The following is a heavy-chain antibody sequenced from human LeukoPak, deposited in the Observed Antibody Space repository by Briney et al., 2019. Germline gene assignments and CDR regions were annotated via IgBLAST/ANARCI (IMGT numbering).Heavy chain of an antibody. Sequence: ASVKVSCKASGYTFTGYYMHWMRQAPGQGLEWMGWINPNSGGTNYAHKFQGRVTMTRDTSISTAYMELSRLRSDDTAVYYCARDRPPQLVRPFDYWGQGTLVTVSS. D-gene: IGHD6-13*01. CDR1: GYTFTGYY. CDR2: INPNSGGT. V-gene: IGHV1-2*07. CDR3: ARDRPPQLVRPFDY. J-gene: IGHJ4*02.